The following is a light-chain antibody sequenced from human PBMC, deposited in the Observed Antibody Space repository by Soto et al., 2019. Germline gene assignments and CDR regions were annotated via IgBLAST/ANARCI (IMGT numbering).Light chain of an antibody. CDR3: QQYYDLPIT. CDR2: DVT. J-gene: IGKJ5*01. V-gene: IGKV1-33*01. CDR1: QDIDKY. Sequence: DIQMTQSPSSLSASVGDRVTITCQASQDIDKYLNWYQQKPGKAPKLLIDDVTNLETGVPSRFSGSGSGTQFTSTIGSLQPEDIATYYCQQYYDLPITFGQGTRLEIK.